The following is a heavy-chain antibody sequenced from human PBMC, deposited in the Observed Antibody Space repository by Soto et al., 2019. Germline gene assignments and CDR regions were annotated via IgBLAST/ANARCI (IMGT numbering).Heavy chain of an antibody. CDR2: IYYTDST. D-gene: IGHD3-10*01. CDR3: ARQRFGESPFIDY. Sequence: SETLSLTCIVSGGSISSRSYYWGWIRQPPGKGLESIGSIYYTDSTYYNPSLKSRVTISVDTSKNQFSLKLSSVTAADTAVYYCARQRFGESPFIDYWGRGTRFTVS. CDR1: GGSISSRSYY. J-gene: IGHJ4*02. V-gene: IGHV4-39*01.